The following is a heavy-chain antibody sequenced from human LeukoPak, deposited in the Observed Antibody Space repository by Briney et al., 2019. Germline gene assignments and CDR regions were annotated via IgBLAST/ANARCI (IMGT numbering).Heavy chain of an antibody. Sequence: GGSLRLSCTVSGFTVSCNTMSWVRQAPGKGLEWVSFIYSDNTHYSDSVKGRFTISRDNSKNTLYLQTNSLRAEDTAVYYCARRAGAYSHPYDYWGQGTLVTVSS. V-gene: IGHV3-53*01. CDR2: IYSDNT. J-gene: IGHJ4*02. CDR3: ARRAGAYSHPYDY. D-gene: IGHD4/OR15-4a*01. CDR1: GFTVSCNT.